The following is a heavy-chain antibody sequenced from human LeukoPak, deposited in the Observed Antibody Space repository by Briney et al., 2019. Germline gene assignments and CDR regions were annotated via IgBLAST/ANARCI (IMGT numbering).Heavy chain of an antibody. Sequence: GGSLRLSCAASGFTFSSYGMHWVRQSPGKGLEWVALIWYDGSSDYYAHSVKGRFTMSRDNSKNTLYLQMNSLRAEDTAVYYCARGTGNYFYYMAVWGKGTTVTVSS. CDR3: ARGTGNYFYYMAV. CDR1: GFTFSSYG. CDR2: IWYDGSSD. J-gene: IGHJ6*03. V-gene: IGHV3-33*01. D-gene: IGHD3/OR15-3a*01.